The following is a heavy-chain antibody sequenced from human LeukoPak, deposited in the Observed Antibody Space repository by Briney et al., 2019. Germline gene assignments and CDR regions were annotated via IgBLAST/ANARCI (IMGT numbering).Heavy chain of an antibody. CDR3: TRYNNDHFDY. J-gene: IGHJ4*02. CDR1: GFTFGGYG. CDR2: IAHDGSKA. V-gene: IGHV3-33*01. Sequence: GGSLRLSCAGSGFTFGGYGMHWFRQTPAKGLEWVAVIAHDGSKAFYADSVKGRFTISRDNSKNTMSVQMDDLRAEDTAVYYCTRYNNDHFDYWGQGTLVTVAS. D-gene: IGHD1-14*01.